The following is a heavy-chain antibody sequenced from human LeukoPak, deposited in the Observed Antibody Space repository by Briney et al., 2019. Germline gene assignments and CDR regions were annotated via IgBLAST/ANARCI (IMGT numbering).Heavy chain of an antibody. CDR2: IYYSGST. Sequence: SETLSLTCTVSGGSISYYYWSWIRQPPGKGLEWIGYIYYSGSTNYNPSLKSRVTISVDTSKNQFSLKLSSVTAADTAVYYCARDNTSSGWVFWFDPWGQGTLVTVS. D-gene: IGHD6-19*01. J-gene: IGHJ5*02. CDR3: ARDNTSSGWVFWFDP. V-gene: IGHV4-59*01. CDR1: GGSISYYY.